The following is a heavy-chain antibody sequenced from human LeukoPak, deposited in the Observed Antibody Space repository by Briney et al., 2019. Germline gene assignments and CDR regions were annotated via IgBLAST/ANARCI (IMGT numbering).Heavy chain of an antibody. D-gene: IGHD6-13*01. CDR3: AREEVIAAAGPTLDY. CDR1: GYTFTDYY. V-gene: IGHV1-2*02. CDR2: INPNSGGT. Sequence: ASVKVSCKASGYTFTDYYMHWVRQAPGQGLEWMGWINPNSGGTNYAQKFQGRVTMTRDTSISTAYMELSRLRSDDTAVFYCAREEVIAAAGPTLDYWGQGALVTVSS. J-gene: IGHJ4*02.